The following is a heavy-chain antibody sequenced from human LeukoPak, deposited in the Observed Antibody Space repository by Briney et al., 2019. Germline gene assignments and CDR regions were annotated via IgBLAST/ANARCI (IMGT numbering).Heavy chain of an antibody. V-gene: IGHV4-59*01. CDR2: IFYSGST. CDR3: ARRYFDPSYYYYMDV. Sequence: SETLSLTCTVSGGSLSNYYWSWIRQPPGKGLEWIGYIFYSGSTNYNPSLKSRVTISVDTTKNQFSLKLSSVTAADTAVYYCARRYFDPSYYYYMDVWGKGTTVTVSS. CDR1: GGSLSNYY. J-gene: IGHJ6*03. D-gene: IGHD3-9*01.